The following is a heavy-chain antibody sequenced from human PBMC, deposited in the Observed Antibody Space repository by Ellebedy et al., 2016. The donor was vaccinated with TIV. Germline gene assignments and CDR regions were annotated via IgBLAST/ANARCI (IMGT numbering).Heavy chain of an antibody. V-gene: IGHV3-23*01. CDR2: IDAGGTDT. CDR3: AKGLERWLMKSGGFED. CDR1: GFTFSSYA. Sequence: GGSLRLSCAASGFTFSSYAMAWVRQAPGKGLEWVSSIDAGGTDTYYADSVKGRFTFSRDNSKNTLYLQMNSLRAEDTAVYYCAKGLERWLMKSGGFEDWGQGTLVTVSS. D-gene: IGHD5-24*01. J-gene: IGHJ4*02.